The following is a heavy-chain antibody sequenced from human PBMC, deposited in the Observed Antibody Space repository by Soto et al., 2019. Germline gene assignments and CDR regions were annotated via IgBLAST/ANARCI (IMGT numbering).Heavy chain of an antibody. Sequence: GGSLRLSCAASGFNIRDHYMDWGRQAPGKGLEWVGLTRNKGESYTTEHAASVKGRFVISRDDSKNSVYLQMNRLKTEDTAVYYCAREGFFTLDLWGHGTLVTVPS. J-gene: IGHJ4*01. CDR2: TRNKGESYTT. V-gene: IGHV3-72*01. CDR1: GFNIRDHY. CDR3: AREGFFTLDL.